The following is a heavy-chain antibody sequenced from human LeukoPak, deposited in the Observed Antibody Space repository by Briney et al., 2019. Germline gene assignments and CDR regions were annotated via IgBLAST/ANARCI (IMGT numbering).Heavy chain of an antibody. V-gene: IGHV3-23*01. CDR1: GFTFSSYA. CDR3: ARDASVIVGATEFYYYYMDV. J-gene: IGHJ6*03. Sequence: GGSLRLSCAASGFTFSSYAMSWVRQAPRKGLEWVSAISGSGGSTYYADSVKGRFTIYRDNAKNSLYLQMNSLRAEDTALYYCARDASVIVGATEFYYYYMDVWGKGTTVTVSS. CDR2: ISGSGGST. D-gene: IGHD1-26*01.